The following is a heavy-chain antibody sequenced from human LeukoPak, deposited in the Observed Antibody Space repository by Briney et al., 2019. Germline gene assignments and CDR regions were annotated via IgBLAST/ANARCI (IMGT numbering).Heavy chain of an antibody. CDR2: IYYSGST. V-gene: IGHV4-59*01. D-gene: IGHD3-22*01. J-gene: IGHJ3*02. Sequence: PSETLSLTCTVSGGSISSYYWSWIRQPPGKGLEWIGYIYYSGSTNYNPSLKSRVTISVDTSKNQFSLKLSSVTAADTAVYYCARAGVITTTDAFDIWGQGTMVTVSS. CDR3: ARAGVITTTDAFDI. CDR1: GGSISSYY.